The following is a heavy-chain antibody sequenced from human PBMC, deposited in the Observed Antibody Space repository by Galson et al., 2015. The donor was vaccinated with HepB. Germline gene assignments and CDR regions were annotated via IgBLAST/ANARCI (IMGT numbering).Heavy chain of an antibody. CDR2: IIPIFGTA. V-gene: IGHV1-69*13. CDR3: ARVATGYCIGGSCSWFDP. J-gene: IGHJ5*02. D-gene: IGHD2-15*01. CDR1: GCTFSSYA. Sequence: SVKVSCKASGCTFSSYAISWVRQAPGQGLEWMGGIIPIFGTANYEQKFQGRVTITADETTSTAYMELSSLRSEDTAVDYCARVATGYCIGGSCSWFDPWGQGTLVTVSS.